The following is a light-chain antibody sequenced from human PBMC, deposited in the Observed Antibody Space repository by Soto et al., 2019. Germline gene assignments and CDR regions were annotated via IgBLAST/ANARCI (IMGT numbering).Light chain of an antibody. Sequence: QSVLTQSPSASASLGASVKLTCTLSSGHSTYAIAWHQQQPEKGPRYLMKLNSDGSHSKGDGIPDRFSGSSSGTERHLTISSLQSEDEADYYCQTWGTAIHDVVFGGGTKPTVL. CDR1: SGHSTYA. CDR3: QTWGTAIHDVV. CDR2: LNSDGSH. V-gene: IGLV4-69*01. J-gene: IGLJ2*01.